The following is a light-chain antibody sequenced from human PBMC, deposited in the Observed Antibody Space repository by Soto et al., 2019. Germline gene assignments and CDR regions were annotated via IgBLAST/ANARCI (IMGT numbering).Light chain of an antibody. CDR3: SLKTSSVTWV. V-gene: IGLV2-14*01. CDR1: SSDVGNYKY. CDR2: EVS. Sequence: QSALTQPASVSGSPGQSITISCTGTSSDVGNYKYVSWYQQHPGKAPKLMIYEVSNRPSGVSNRFSGSKSGNTASLTISGLQAEDETDYYCSLKTSSVTWVFGGGTKLTVL. J-gene: IGLJ3*02.